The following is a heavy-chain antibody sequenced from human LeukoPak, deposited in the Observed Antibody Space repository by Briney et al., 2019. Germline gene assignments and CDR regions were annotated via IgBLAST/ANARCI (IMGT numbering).Heavy chain of an antibody. J-gene: IGHJ2*01. V-gene: IGHV3-53*01. Sequence: GGSLRLSCAASGFTVSSKYMSWVRQAPGKGLDWVSIIYTGGSAHYADSVKGRFTISRDNSKNMMYLQMNSLRAEDTAVYYCAKTGVTWYFDLWGRGTLVTVSS. CDR1: GFTVSSKY. D-gene: IGHD2-21*02. CDR3: AKTGVTWYFDL. CDR2: IYTGGSA.